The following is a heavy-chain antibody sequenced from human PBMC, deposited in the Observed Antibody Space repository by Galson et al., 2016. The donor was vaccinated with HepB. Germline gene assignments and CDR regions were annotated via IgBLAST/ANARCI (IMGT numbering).Heavy chain of an antibody. D-gene: IGHD4-17*01. J-gene: IGHJ4*02. V-gene: IGHV3-30-3*01. CDR3: AREGVTSTGLDS. CDR2: ISFDGSDT. Sequence: SLRLSCAGSGFTFSSYALHWVRQAPGKGLEWVALISFDGSDTFYADSVKARFTISRDNSKNTLYLQMNSLRAEDAAVYFCAREGVTSTGLDSWGQGTLVTVSS. CDR1: GFTFSSYA.